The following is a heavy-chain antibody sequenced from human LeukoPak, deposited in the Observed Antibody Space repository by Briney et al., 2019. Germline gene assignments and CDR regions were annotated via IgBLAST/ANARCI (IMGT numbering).Heavy chain of an antibody. J-gene: IGHJ4*02. V-gene: IGHV3-48*01. CDR3: ARDRTTVTTDPFDY. Sequence: GGSLRLSCAASGFTFSSYSMNWVRQAPGKGLEWVSYISSSSSTIYYADSVKGRFTISRDNAKNSLYLQMNSLRAEDTAVYYCARDRTTVTTDPFDYWGQGTLVTVSS. CDR2: ISSSSSTI. D-gene: IGHD4-11*01. CDR1: GFTFSSYS.